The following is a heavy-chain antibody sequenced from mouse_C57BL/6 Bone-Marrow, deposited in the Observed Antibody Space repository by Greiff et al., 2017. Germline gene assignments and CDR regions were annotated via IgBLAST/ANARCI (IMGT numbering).Heavy chain of an antibody. J-gene: IGHJ1*03. CDR1: GFNIKDDY. V-gene: IGHV14-4*01. CDR2: IDPENGDT. CDR3: TPYDYGSSYGYFDV. D-gene: IGHD1-1*01. Sequence: VQLQQSGAELVRPGASVKLSCTASGFNIKDDYMHWVKQRPEQGLEWIGWIDPENGDTEYASKFQGKATITADTSSNTAYLQLSSLTSEDTAVYYCTPYDYGSSYGYFDVWGTGTTVTVSS.